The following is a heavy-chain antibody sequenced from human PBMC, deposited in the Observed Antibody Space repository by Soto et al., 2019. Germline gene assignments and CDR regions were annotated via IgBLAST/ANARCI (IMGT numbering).Heavy chain of an antibody. CDR2: IYYSGSP. CDR3: ARDTITPGYFDS. J-gene: IGHJ4*02. Sequence: SDTLSLTCPFSGPSMTTGDSSWSWSRQPPGKGLEWIGYIYYSGSPYYSPSLKSRATISVDTSRNKFSLKLTSVTAADTAVYYCARDTITPGYFDSWGPGTLVTVS. CDR1: GPSMTTGDSS. D-gene: IGHD1-1*01. V-gene: IGHV4-30-4*02.